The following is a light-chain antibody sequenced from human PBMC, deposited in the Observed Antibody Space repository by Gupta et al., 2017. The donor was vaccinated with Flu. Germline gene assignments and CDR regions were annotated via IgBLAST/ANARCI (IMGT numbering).Light chain of an antibody. Sequence: DTVLTQSPATLSLSPGERATLSCRSSQSVSSNLAWYQQKPGQAPRLLIYRASTRATGIPARFSGSGSGTDFTLTISSLEPEDFAIYYCQERSNWLTFGGGTKVEIK. CDR1: QSVSSN. CDR3: QERSNWLT. J-gene: IGKJ4*01. CDR2: RAS. V-gene: IGKV3-11*01.